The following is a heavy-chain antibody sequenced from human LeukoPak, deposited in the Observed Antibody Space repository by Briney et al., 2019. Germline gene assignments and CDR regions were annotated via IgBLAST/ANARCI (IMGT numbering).Heavy chain of an antibody. J-gene: IGHJ4*02. Sequence: GGSLRLSCAASGFTFSSFSMIWVRQAPGKGLEWVSAISGSGGSTYYADSVKGRFTISRDNSKNTLYLQMNSLRAEDTAVYYCAKDLLDYGDYVSFDYWGQGTLVTVSS. D-gene: IGHD4-17*01. CDR1: GFTFSSFS. V-gene: IGHV3-23*01. CDR3: AKDLLDYGDYVSFDY. CDR2: ISGSGGST.